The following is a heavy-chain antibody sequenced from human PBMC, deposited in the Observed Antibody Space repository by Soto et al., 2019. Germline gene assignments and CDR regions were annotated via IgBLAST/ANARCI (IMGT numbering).Heavy chain of an antibody. CDR1: GFTFSSYA. CDR2: ISGSGGST. J-gene: IGHJ4*02. V-gene: IGHV3-23*01. CDR3: AAGSPDYYDSSGYLTVDY. Sequence: PGGSLRLSCAASGFTFSSYAMSWVRQAPGKGLEWVSAISGSGGSTYYADSVKGRFTISRDNSKNTLYLQMNSLRAEDTAVYYCAAGSPDYYDSSGYLTVDYWGQGTLVTVSS. D-gene: IGHD3-22*01.